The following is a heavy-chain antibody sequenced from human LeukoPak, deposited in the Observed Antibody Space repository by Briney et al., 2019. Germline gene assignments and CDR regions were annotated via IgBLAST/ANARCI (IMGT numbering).Heavy chain of an antibody. J-gene: IGHJ4*02. CDR2: INHSGST. CDR3: ARGINY. CDR1: GGSFSGYY. Sequence: SETLSLTCAVYGGSFSGYYWSWIRQPPGKGLEWIGEINHSGSTNYNPSLRSRVTISVDTSKNQFSLKLSSVTAADTAVYYCARGINYWGQGTLVTVSS. V-gene: IGHV4-34*01.